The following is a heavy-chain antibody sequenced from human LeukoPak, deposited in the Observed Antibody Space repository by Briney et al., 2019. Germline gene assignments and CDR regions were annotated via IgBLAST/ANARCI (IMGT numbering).Heavy chain of an antibody. CDR1: GGSISSYY. CDR2: IYYSGST. J-gene: IGHJ4*02. Sequence: SETLSLTCTVSGGSISSYYWSWIRQPPGKGLEWIGYIYYSGSTNYNSSLESRVTISVDTSKHQFSLKLSSVTAADTAVYYCARVTGWFGELSLFDYWGQGTLVTVSS. D-gene: IGHD3-10*01. V-gene: IGHV4-59*13. CDR3: ARVTGWFGELSLFDY.